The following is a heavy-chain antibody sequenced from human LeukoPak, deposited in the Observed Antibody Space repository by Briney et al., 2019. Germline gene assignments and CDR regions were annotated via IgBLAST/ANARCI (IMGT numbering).Heavy chain of an antibody. Sequence: SETLSLTCTVSGGSISSYYWSWIRQPAGKGLEWIGRIYTSGSTNYNPSLKSRVTMSVDTSKHQFSLKLSSVTAADTAVYYCAREIQLWSQFDYWGQGTLVTVSS. CDR1: GGSISSYY. J-gene: IGHJ4*02. V-gene: IGHV4-4*07. CDR3: AREIQLWSQFDY. CDR2: IYTSGST. D-gene: IGHD5-18*01.